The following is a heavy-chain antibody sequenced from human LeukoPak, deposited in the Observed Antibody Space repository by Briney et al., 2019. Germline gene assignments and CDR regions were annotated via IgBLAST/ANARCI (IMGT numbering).Heavy chain of an antibody. D-gene: IGHD3-9*01. CDR3: ARKENILTGYYDH. CDR1: GFTFSSYS. CDR2: ISSSSSYI. Sequence: GGSLRLSCAASGFTFSSYSMNWVRQAPGKGLEWVSSISSSSSYIYYADSVKGRFTISRDNAWNSLYLQMNSLRAEDTAVYYCARKENILTGYYDHWGQGTLVTVSS. V-gene: IGHV3-21*01. J-gene: IGHJ5*02.